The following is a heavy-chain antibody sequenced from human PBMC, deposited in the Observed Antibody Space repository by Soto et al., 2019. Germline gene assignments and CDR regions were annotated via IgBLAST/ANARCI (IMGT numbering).Heavy chain of an antibody. CDR2: INPIRGNT. CDR1: GYTFTGYY. D-gene: IGHD1-1*01. J-gene: IGHJ4*02. V-gene: IGHV1-2*02. Sequence: GASVKVSCKASGYTFTGYYVHWVRQAPGQGLEWLGWINPIRGNTNYAQKFQGRVTMTRDTSISTAYMEPTRLRSDDTAVYYCARVPGLEILDHWGQGTLVTVSS. CDR3: ARVPGLEILDH.